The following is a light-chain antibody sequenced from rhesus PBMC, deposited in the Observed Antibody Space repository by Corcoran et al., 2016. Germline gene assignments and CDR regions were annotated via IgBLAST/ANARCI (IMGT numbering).Light chain of an antibody. V-gene: IGKV1-22*01. CDR3: QQYSSSPLT. Sequence: DIHMTQSPSSLSASVGDTVTITCRASQSISSWVAWYQQKPGKAPKLLLYTASRLQSGVPSRFSGRGSCPDFTLTISSLQSEDFATYYCQQYSSSPLTFGGGTKVELK. CDR1: QSISSW. J-gene: IGKJ4*01. CDR2: TAS.